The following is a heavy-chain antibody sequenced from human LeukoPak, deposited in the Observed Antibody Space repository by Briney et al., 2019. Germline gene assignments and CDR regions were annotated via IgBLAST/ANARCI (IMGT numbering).Heavy chain of an antibody. CDR3: ARGGIAAADYDPLLFYY. CDR1: GDSVSSNSAA. CDR2: TFYRSKWYN. D-gene: IGHD6-13*01. V-gene: IGHV6-1*01. Sequence: SQTLSHTCAISGDSVSSNSAAWNWIRQSPSRGLEWLGMTFYRSKWYNDYAVSVKSRITIIPDTSKNQFSLQLNSVTPEDTAVYYCARGGIAAADYDPLLFYYWGQGTLVTVSS. J-gene: IGHJ4*02.